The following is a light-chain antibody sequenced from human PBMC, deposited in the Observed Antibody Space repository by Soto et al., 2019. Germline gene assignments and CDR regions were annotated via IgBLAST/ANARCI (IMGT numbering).Light chain of an antibody. V-gene: IGKV3-20*01. Sequence: EIVLTQSPGTLSLSPGERATLSCRASQSVSSSYLAWYQQKPGQAPRLLIYGASSRATGIPDRFSGGGSGTDFTLTISRLEPEDFAVYYCQQCGGSPYTFGQGTKLEIK. CDR3: QQCGGSPYT. CDR1: QSVSSSY. J-gene: IGKJ2*01. CDR2: GAS.